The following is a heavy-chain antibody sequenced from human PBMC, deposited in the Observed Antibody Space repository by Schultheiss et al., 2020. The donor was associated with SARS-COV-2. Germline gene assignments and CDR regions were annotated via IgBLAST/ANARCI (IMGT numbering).Heavy chain of an antibody. V-gene: IGHV4-4*07. D-gene: IGHD3-16*02. J-gene: IGHJ4*02. Sequence: SQTLSLTCTVSGGSISSYYWSWIRQPAGKGLEWIGRIYTSGSTNYNPSLKSRVTISVDTSKNQFSLKLSSVTAADTAVYYCARGMITFGGVIVDYWGQGTLVTVSS. CDR3: ARGMITFGGVIVDY. CDR1: GGSISSYY. CDR2: IYTSGST.